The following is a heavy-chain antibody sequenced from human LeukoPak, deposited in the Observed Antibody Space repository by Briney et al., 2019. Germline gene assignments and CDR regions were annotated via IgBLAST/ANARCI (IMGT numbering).Heavy chain of an antibody. D-gene: IGHD3-3*01. CDR2: ITGSGTGT. J-gene: IGHJ5*02. CDR3: AKDMDHYDFWTGGFDP. V-gene: IGHV3-43*02. Sequence: GGSLRLSSAASGFTFDEYAMHWVRQVPGKGLQWVSVITGSGTGTDYADSVKGRFTISRDNSRNSLYLQMNSLRIEDTALYYCAKDMDHYDFWTGGFDPWGQGTLVTVSS. CDR1: GFTFDEYA.